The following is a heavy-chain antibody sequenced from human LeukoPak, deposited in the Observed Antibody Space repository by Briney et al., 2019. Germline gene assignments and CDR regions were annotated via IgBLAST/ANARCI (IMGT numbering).Heavy chain of an antibody. J-gene: IGHJ3*02. CDR1: GYTFTGYY. D-gene: IGHD4-17*01. V-gene: IGHV1-2*02. Sequence: ASVKVSCKASGYTFTGYYMHWVRQAPGQGLEWMGWINPNSGGTNYAQKFQGRVTMTSDTSISTAYMELSRLRSDDTAVYYCARDDYGDSVGGAFDIWGQGTMVTVSS. CDR2: INPNSGGT. CDR3: ARDDYGDSVGGAFDI.